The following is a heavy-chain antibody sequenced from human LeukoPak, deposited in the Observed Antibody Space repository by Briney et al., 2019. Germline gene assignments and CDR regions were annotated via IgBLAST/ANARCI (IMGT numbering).Heavy chain of an antibody. CDR3: ANIPPDSSGDY. CDR1: GFTFDDYA. Sequence: SLRLSCAASGFTFDDYAMHWVRQAPGKGLGWVSGISWNSGSIGYADSVKGRFTISRDNAKNSLYLQMNSLRAEDTALYYCANIPPDSSGDYWGQGTLVTVSS. J-gene: IGHJ4*02. V-gene: IGHV3-9*01. D-gene: IGHD3-22*01. CDR2: ISWNSGSI.